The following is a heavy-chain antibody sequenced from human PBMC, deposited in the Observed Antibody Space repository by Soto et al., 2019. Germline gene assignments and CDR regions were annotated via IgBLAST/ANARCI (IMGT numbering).Heavy chain of an antibody. V-gene: IGHV3-7*01. CDR1: GFALSSFW. CDR2: IKGDGSEQ. Sequence: EVQLVESGGDLVQPGGSLRLSCVASGFALSSFWMTWVRQAPGKGLEWVAKIKGDGSEQNYVDSVRGRFTISRDNAKNLVYLQMNSLGVDDTAVYYCTRNQVKADYWGQGTLVTVSS. CDR3: TRNQVKADY. J-gene: IGHJ4*02.